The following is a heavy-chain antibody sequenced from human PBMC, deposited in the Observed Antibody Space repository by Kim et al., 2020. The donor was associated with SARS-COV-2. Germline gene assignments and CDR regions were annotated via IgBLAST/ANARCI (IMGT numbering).Heavy chain of an antibody. D-gene: IGHD3-9*01. CDR2: INHSRST. Sequence: SETLSLTFAVYGGSFSGYYWSWIRHPPWKGLEWIGEINHSRSTNYTPSLKSRVTISVDTTKNQFSLKLSSVNAADTAVYYCARSLRGYDILTVYKLNWFDPWGQGTLVTVSS. CDR3: ARSLRGYDILTVYKLNWFDP. CDR1: GGSFSGYY. J-gene: IGHJ5*02. V-gene: IGHV4-34*01.